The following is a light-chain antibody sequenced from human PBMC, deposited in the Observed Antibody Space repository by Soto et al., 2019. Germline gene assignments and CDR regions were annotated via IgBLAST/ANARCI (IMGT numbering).Light chain of an antibody. Sequence: DIQMTQSPSTLSASVGDRVTITCRASQSISSWLAWYQQKPGKAPKLLIYDASSLESGVPSRFSGSGSGTEFTLTISSLQPDDFATYYCQQYNRYPRTFGQGTKGEIK. CDR1: QSISSW. J-gene: IGKJ1*01. CDR2: DAS. CDR3: QQYNRYPRT. V-gene: IGKV1-5*01.